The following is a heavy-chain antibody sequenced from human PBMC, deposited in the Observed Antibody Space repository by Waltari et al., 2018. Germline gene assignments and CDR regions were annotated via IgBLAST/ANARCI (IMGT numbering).Heavy chain of an antibody. Sequence: QVQLQESGPGLVKPSQTLSLTCTVSGGSISSGSYYWSWIRQPAGKGLEWIGRIYTSGRTNDNPSLKSRVTISVDTSKNQFALKLSSGTAAETAVYYCARADSGSYSWHIWGQGTMVTVSS. CDR2: IYTSGRT. D-gene: IGHD1-26*01. J-gene: IGHJ3*02. CDR3: ARADSGSYSWHI. CDR1: GGSISSGSYY. V-gene: IGHV4-61*02.